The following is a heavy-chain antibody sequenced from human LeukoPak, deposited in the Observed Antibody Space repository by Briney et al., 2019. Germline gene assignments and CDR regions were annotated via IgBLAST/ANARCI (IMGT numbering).Heavy chain of an antibody. Sequence: GGSLRLSCAASGFTVSSNYMSWVRQAPGKGLEWVSVIYSGGSTYYADSVKGRFTISRDNSKNTLYLQMNSLRAEDTAVYYCARGSGADYYDSSDDGMDVWGQGTTVTVSS. V-gene: IGHV3-66*01. D-gene: IGHD3-22*01. CDR1: GFTVSSNY. J-gene: IGHJ6*02. CDR3: ARGSGADYYDSSDDGMDV. CDR2: IYSGGST.